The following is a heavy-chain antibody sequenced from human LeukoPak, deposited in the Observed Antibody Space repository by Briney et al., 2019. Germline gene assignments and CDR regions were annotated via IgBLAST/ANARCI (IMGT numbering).Heavy chain of an antibody. CDR2: ISSSGSTI. D-gene: IGHD5-24*01. CDR3: AKGRRDGYNYGMDV. V-gene: IGHV3-11*01. J-gene: IGHJ6*02. CDR1: GFTFSDYY. Sequence: GGSLRLSCAASGFTFSDYYMSWIRQAPGKGLEWVSYISSSGSTIYYADSAKGRFTISRDNSKNTLYVQMNSLRAEDTAVYYCAKGRRDGYNYGMDVWGQGTTVTVSS.